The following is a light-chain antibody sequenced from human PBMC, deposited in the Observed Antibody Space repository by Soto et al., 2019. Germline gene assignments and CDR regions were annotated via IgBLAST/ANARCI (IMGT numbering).Light chain of an antibody. J-gene: IGLJ2*01. CDR1: SSDVGTYNY. Sequence: QSVLTQPPSSSGSPGQSVTISCAGTSSDVGTYNYVSWYQQHPGKAPKLMIYDVSDRPSGVPDRFSGSKSGNTASLTVSVLQAEDEADYFCSSYAGSDSLVFGGGTKLTVL. V-gene: IGLV2-8*01. CDR3: SSYAGSDSLV. CDR2: DVS.